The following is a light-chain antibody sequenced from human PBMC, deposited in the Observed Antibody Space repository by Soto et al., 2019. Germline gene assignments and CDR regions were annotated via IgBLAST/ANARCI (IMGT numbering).Light chain of an antibody. CDR2: AAS. Sequence: DIQMTQSPSSLSASVGDRVTITCRASQSISSYLNWYQQKPGKAPKLLIYAASSLQSGVPSRFSGSGSGTDFTLTISSLQPEDFATYYRQQSCSTPYTFGQGTKVDIK. CDR3: QQSCSTPYT. V-gene: IGKV1-39*01. J-gene: IGKJ2*01. CDR1: QSISSY.